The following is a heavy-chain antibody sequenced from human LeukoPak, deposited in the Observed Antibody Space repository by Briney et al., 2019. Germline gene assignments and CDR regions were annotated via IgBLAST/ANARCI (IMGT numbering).Heavy chain of an antibody. CDR3: ARDWFDP. CDR2: INHSGST. Sequence: SETLSLTCAVYGGSFSGYYWSWIRQPPGKGLEWIGEINHSGSTNYNPSLKSRVTISVDTSKNQFSLKLSSVTAADTAVYYCARDWFDPWGQGTLITVSS. J-gene: IGHJ5*02. V-gene: IGHV4-34*01. CDR1: GGSFSGYY.